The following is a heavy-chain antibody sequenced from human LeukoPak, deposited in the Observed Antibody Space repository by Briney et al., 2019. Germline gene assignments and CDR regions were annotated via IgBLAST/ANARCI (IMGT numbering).Heavy chain of an antibody. CDR2: IDPSGGGT. Sequence: ASVKVSCKASGYTFTRNYINWLRQAPGQGLEWTGMIDPSGGGTAYAQKFQDRVTMTSDTSTSTVYTELNSLRSEDTAVYYCARLIGDYYDNSRSSYWHGHLDYWGQGALVTVSS. J-gene: IGHJ4*02. CDR3: ARLIGDYYDNSRSSYWHGHLDY. CDR1: GYTFTRNY. V-gene: IGHV1-46*01. D-gene: IGHD3-22*01.